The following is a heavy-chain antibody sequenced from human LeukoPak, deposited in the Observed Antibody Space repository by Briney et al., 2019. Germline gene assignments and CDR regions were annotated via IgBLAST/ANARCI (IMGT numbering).Heavy chain of an antibody. Sequence: SETLSLTCTVSGGSIRTYYWIWIRQPPGKGLNWIGYIYYTGSTTYNPSLRSLVAISIDTSKNQFSLRLNSVTAADTAVYYCARGRGDSRGTSFDYWGQGTLVTVSS. CDR1: GGSIRTYY. CDR3: ARGRGDSRGTSFDY. J-gene: IGHJ4*02. D-gene: IGHD3-22*01. V-gene: IGHV4-59*01. CDR2: IYYTGST.